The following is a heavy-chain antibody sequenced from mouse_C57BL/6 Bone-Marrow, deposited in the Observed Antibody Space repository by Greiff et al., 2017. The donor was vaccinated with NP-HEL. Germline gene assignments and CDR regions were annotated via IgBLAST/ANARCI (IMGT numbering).Heavy chain of an antibody. V-gene: IGHV10-1*01. D-gene: IGHD1-1*01. CDR2: IRSKSNNYAT. CDR1: GFSFNTYA. CDR3: VRLYYGSSYVMDY. J-gene: IGHJ4*01. Sequence: GGGLVQPKGSLKLSCAASGFSFNTYAMNWVRQAPGKGLEWVARIRSKSNNYATYYADSVKDRFTISRDDSESMLYLQMNNLKTEDTAMYYCVRLYYGSSYVMDYWGQGTSVTVSS.